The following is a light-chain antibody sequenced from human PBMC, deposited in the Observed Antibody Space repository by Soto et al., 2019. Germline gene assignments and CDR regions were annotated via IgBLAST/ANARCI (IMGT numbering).Light chain of an antibody. Sequence: QSALTQPASVSGSPGQSITISCTGTSSDVGGYNYVSWYQQHPGKAPKLMIYVVSNRPSGVSNRFSGSKSGNTASLTISGLQAEDEADYYCNSYTSSSILYVFGTGTKVTVL. CDR3: NSYTSSSILYV. CDR2: VVS. V-gene: IGLV2-14*01. CDR1: SSDVGGYNY. J-gene: IGLJ1*01.